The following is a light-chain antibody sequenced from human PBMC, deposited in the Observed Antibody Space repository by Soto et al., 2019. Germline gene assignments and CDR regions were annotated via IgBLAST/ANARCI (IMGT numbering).Light chain of an antibody. CDR3: QQCYNWPLT. CDR2: GAS. V-gene: IGKV3-15*01. Sequence: EIVMTQSPATLSVSPGERATLSCRASQSVSSNLAWYQQKPGQAPGLLIYGASTRATGIPARFSGSGSGTEFTLTISSLQSEDFAVYYCQQCYNWPLTFGGGTKVEI. CDR1: QSVSSN. J-gene: IGKJ4*01.